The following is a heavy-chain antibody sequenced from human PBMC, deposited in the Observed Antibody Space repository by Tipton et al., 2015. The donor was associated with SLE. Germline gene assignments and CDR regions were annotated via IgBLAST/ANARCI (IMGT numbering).Heavy chain of an antibody. CDR3: ARRGKLPFDY. CDR1: GGSFSGYY. V-gene: IGHV4-34*01. D-gene: IGHD6-6*01. CDR2: INHSGST. J-gene: IGHJ4*02. Sequence: GLVKPSETLSLTCAVYGGSFSGYYWSWIRQPPGKGLEWIGEINHSGSTNYNPSLKSRVTISVDTSKNQFSLKLSSVTAADTAVYYCARRGKLPFDYWGQGTLVTVSS.